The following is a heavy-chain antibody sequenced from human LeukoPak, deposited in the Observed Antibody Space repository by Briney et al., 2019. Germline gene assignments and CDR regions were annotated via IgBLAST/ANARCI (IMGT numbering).Heavy chain of an antibody. D-gene: IGHD3-16*02. CDR3: ARARVIPASFDD. V-gene: IGHV4-61*02. CDR1: GGSITFGSYY. CDR2: IYTRGRT. Sequence: SETLSLTCTVSGGSITFGSYYWTWIRQPAGKGLEWIGRIYTRGRTFYNPSLKSRVTISMDTSMNQFSLRLNSVTAADTAVYYCARARVIPASFDDWGQGTLVTVSS. J-gene: IGHJ4*02.